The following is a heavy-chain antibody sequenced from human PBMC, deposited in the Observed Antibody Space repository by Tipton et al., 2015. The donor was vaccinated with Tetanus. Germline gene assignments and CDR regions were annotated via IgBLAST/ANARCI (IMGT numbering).Heavy chain of an antibody. J-gene: IGHJ4*02. CDR3: ARSISAGSVWPYEH. CDR2: VYYSGST. D-gene: IGHD6-13*01. V-gene: IGHV4-31*02. Sequence: PGLVKPSQTLSLTCSVSGASISSGGYFWNWIRHHPGKGLEWIGYVYYSGSTNYNPSLKSRVSMSVDTAKNWFSLTLTSVTAADMAVYYCARSISAGSVWPYEHWGQGTLVTVSS. CDR1: GASISSGGYF.